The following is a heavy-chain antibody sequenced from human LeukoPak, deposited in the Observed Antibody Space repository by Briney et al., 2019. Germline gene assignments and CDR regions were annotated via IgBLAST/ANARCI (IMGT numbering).Heavy chain of an antibody. D-gene: IGHD5-12*01. CDR1: GFTFSHYL. V-gene: IGHV3-7*01. J-gene: IGHJ4*02. CDR2: INQDGSEE. Sequence: GGSLRLSCAASGFTFSHYLMTWVRQAPGKGLEWVAQINQDGSEEYYMDSVKARFTISRDNAKNSVFLQMNSLRAEDTAVYYCVRDGGVSGYDLLDYWGQGTLDTVSS. CDR3: VRDGGVSGYDLLDY.